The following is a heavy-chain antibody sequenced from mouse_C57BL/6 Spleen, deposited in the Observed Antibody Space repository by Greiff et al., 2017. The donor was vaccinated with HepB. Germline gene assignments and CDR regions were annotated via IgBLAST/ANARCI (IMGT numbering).Heavy chain of an antibody. J-gene: IGHJ3*01. CDR1: GYTFTEYT. CDR3: ARHEDRFYYGSSSWFAY. CDR2: FYPGSGSI. Sequence: VKVVESGAELVKPGASVKLSCKASGYTFTEYTIHWVKQRSGQGLEWIGWFYPGSGSIKYNEKFKDKATLTADKSSSTVYMELSRLTSEDSAVYFCARHEDRFYYGSSSWFAYWGQGTLVTVSA. V-gene: IGHV1-62-2*01. D-gene: IGHD1-1*01.